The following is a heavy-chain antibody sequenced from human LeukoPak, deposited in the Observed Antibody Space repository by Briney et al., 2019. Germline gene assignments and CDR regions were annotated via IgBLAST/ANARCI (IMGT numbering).Heavy chain of an antibody. D-gene: IGHD5-18*01. J-gene: IGHJ4*02. CDR2: IYNSGST. CDR3: ATISWDGYSYGYFDY. Sequence: PSETLSLTCSVSGGSIRSSSYYWGWIRQPPGKGLEWIGSIYNSGSTYYNPSLKSRVTISVDTSKNQFSLKLSSVTAADTAVYYCATISWDGYSYGYFDYWGQGTLVTGSS. CDR1: GGSIRSSSYY. V-gene: IGHV4-39*01.